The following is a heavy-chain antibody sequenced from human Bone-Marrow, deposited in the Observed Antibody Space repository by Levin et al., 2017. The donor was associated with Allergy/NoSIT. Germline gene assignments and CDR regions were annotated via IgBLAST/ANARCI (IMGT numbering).Heavy chain of an antibody. J-gene: IGHJ3*02. CDR1: GFSLDTSGLGVG. D-gene: IGHD3-9*01. CDR3: AHVILAGYFPHRDAFDI. V-gene: IGHV2-5*02. Sequence: SGPTLVKPTQTLTLTCSFSGFSLDTSGLGVGVGWVRQPPGKALEWLALIYWDDDKRYSPSLENRLTIVKDTSKNQVVLTMANMDPLETATYYCAHVILAGYFPHRDAFDIWGLGTMVTVSS. CDR2: IYWDDDK.